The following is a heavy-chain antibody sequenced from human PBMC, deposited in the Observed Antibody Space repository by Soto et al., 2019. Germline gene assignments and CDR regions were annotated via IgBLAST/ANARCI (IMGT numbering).Heavy chain of an antibody. V-gene: IGHV3-23*01. D-gene: IGHD2-15*01. CDR1: GFTFSSYA. Sequence: GGSLRLSCVASGFTFSSYAMSWVRQAPGKGLEWVSAISGSGGSTYYADSVKGRFTISRDNSKNTLYLQMNSLRAEDTAVYYCATYCSGGSCYSYYYYYGMDVWGQGTTVTVSS. CDR3: ATYCSGGSCYSYYYYYGMDV. CDR2: ISGSGGST. J-gene: IGHJ6*02.